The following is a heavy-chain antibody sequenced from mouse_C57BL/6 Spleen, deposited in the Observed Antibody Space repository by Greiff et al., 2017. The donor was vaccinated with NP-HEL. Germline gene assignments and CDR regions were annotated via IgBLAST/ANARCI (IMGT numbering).Heavy chain of an antibody. CDR3: AREGDYGSSFAY. V-gene: IGHV5-15*01. CDR2: ISNLAYSI. CDR1: GFTFSDYG. Sequence: EVKVVESGGGLVQPGGSLKLSCAASGFTFSDYGMAWVRQAPRKGPEWVAFISNLAYSIYYADTVTGRFTISRENAKNTLYLEMSSLRSEDTAMYYCAREGDYGSSFAYWGQGTLVTVSA. J-gene: IGHJ3*01. D-gene: IGHD1-1*01.